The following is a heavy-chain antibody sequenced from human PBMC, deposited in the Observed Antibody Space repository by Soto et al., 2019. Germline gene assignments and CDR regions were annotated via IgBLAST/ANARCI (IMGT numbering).Heavy chain of an antibody. J-gene: IGHJ4*02. D-gene: IGHD1-26*01. CDR1: GFTFSTNA. Sequence: QVQLVESGGGVVQPGRSLRLSCAASGFTFSTNAMHWVRQAPGKGLEWVAVISYDGNNKYYADSVKGRFTISRDNSKDTLDLQMNSLRAEDTAVYYCATRMGPQSELVKLKGDYWGQGTLVTVSS. CDR3: ATRMGPQSELVKLKGDY. V-gene: IGHV3-30-3*01. CDR2: ISYDGNNK.